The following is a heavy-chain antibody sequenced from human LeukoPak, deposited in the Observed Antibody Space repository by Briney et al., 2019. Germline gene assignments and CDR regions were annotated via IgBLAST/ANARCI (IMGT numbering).Heavy chain of an antibody. CDR3: ARDGAVAGKMSYYYYGMDV. CDR2: IYYSGST. D-gene: IGHD6-19*01. Sequence: RPSETLSLTCTVSGGSISSYYWSWIRQPPGKGLEWIGYIYYSGSTNYNPSLKSRVTISVDTSKNQFSLKLSSVTAADTAVYYCARDGAVAGKMSYYYYGMDVWGQGTTVTVSS. J-gene: IGHJ6*02. CDR1: GGSISSYY. V-gene: IGHV4-59*01.